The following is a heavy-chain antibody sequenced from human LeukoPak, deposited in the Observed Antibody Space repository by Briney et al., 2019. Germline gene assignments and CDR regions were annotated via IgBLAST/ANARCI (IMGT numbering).Heavy chain of an antibody. CDR3: ARHAAGVSGWYSVYYYYGMDV. D-gene: IGHD6-19*01. J-gene: IGHJ6*02. CDR1: GGSISSGGYY. CDR2: IYYSGST. V-gene: IGHV4-61*08. Sequence: SQTLSLTCTVSGGSISSGGYYWSWIRQPPGKGLEWIGYIYYSGSTNYNPSLKSRVTISVDTSKNQFSLKLSSVTAADTAVYYCARHAAGVSGWYSVYYYYGMDVWGQGTTVTVSS.